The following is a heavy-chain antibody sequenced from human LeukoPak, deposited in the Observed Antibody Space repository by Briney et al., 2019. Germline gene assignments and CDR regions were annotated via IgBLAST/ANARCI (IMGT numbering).Heavy chain of an antibody. D-gene: IGHD4/OR15-4a*01. CDR1: GGSFSGYY. J-gene: IGHJ4*02. CDR2: INHSGST. CDR3: ASILYGANGFDY. Sequence: PSETLSLTCAVYGGSFSGYYWSWIRQPPGKGLEWIGEINHSGSTNYNPSLKSRVTISVDTSKNQFSLKLNSVTAADTAVYYCASILYGANGFDYWGQGALVTVSS. V-gene: IGHV4-34*01.